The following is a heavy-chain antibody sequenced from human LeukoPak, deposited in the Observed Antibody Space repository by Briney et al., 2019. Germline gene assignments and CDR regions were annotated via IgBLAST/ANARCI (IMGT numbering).Heavy chain of an antibody. V-gene: IGHV4-59*08. CDR3: ARVYGGYDFNYYYYYMDV. CDR2: IYDSGST. CDR1: GGSISSYY. Sequence: SETLSLTCTVSGGSISSYYWSWIRQPPGKGLEWIGFIYDSGSTNYNPSLKSRVTLSVDTSKNQFSLRLTSVTAADTAVYYCARVYGGYDFNYYYYYMDVWGKGTTVTISS. J-gene: IGHJ6*03. D-gene: IGHD5-12*01.